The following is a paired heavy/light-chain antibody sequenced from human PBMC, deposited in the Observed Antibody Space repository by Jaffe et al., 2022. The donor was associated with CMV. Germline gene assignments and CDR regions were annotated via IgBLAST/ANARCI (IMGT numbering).Heavy chain of an antibody. J-gene: IGHJ4*02. CDR2: ISWNSGSI. V-gene: IGHV3-9*01. D-gene: IGHD2-2*01. CDR1: GFTFDDYA. Sequence: EVQLVESGGGLVQPGRSLRLSCAASGFTFDDYAMHWVRQAPGKGLEWVSGISWNSGSIGYADSVKGRFTISRDNAKNSLYLQMNSLRAEDTALYYCAKAQPPYCSSTSCYGGAFDYWGQGTLVTVSS. CDR3: AKAQPPYCSSTSCYGGAFDY.
Light chain of an antibody. V-gene: IGLV3-1*01. CDR1: KLGDKY. J-gene: IGLJ1*01. CDR2: QDS. Sequence: SYELTQPPSVSVSPGQTASITCSGDKLGDKYACWYQQKPGQSPVLVIYQDSKRPSGIPERFSGSNSGNTATLTISGTQAMDEADYYCQAWDSSTFYVFGTGTKVTVL. CDR3: QAWDSSTFYV.